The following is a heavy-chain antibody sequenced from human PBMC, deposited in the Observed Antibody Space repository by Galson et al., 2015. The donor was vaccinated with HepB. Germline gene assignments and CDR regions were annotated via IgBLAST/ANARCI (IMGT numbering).Heavy chain of an antibody. CDR1: GDSVSSNSAA. V-gene: IGHV6-1*01. CDR3: ARDARMDYYDSSGLDV. CDR2: TYYRSKWYN. J-gene: IGHJ6*04. Sequence: CAISGDSVSSNSAAWNWIRQSPSRGLEWLGRTYYRSKWYNDYAVSVKSRITINPDTSKNQFSLQLNSVTPEDTAVYYCARDARMDYYDSSGLDVWGKGTTVTVSS. D-gene: IGHD3-22*01.